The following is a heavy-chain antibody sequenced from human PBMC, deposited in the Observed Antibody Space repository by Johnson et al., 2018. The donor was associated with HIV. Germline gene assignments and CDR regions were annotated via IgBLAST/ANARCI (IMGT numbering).Heavy chain of an antibody. V-gene: IGHV3-7*02. Sequence: VKLVESGGGPVQSGGSLRLSCAASGFTFSRYWMSWVRQAPGKGLEWVANIKQDGSEKYYADSVKGRFTISRDNSKNTLSLQMSSLRADDTAVYYCAKGQVARGPLDIWGQGTMVTVSS. CDR2: IKQDGSEK. D-gene: IGHD2-15*01. CDR3: AKGQVARGPLDI. J-gene: IGHJ3*02. CDR1: GFTFSRYW.